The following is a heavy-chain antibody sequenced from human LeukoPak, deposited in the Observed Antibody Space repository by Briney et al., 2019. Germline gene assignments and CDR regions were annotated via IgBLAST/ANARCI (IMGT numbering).Heavy chain of an antibody. D-gene: IGHD6-13*01. CDR2: LWYDGNNR. CDR1: GFTFSSYD. V-gene: IGHV3-33*01. CDR3: ARESAAGTCDY. Sequence: VGSLRLSCAASGFTFSSYDMHWVRQAPGKGLEWVAVLWYDGNNRYYADSVKGRFTISRDNSKNTLYLQMNSLRAEDTAVYYCARESAAGTCDYWGQGTLVTVSS. J-gene: IGHJ4*02.